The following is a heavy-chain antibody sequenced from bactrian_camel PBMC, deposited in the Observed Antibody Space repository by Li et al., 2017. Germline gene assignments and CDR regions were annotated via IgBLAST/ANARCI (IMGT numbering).Heavy chain of an antibody. CDR1: GNSIRTYF. J-gene: IGHJ4*01. Sequence: HVQLVESGGGSAQAGGSLTLSCVASGNSIRTYFVGWFRQAPGKKREGIAIMNSIGSERYADSVKGRVTISKDAANNTMDLHMIDLKPEDTAMYYCAAGFAGCARWPAVARWGQGTQVTVS. D-gene: IGHD1*01. V-gene: IGHV3S53*01. CDR3: AAGFAGCARWPAVAR. CDR2: MNSIGSE.